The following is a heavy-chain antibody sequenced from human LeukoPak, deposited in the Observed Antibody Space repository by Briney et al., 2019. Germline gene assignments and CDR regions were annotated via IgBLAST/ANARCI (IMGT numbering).Heavy chain of an antibody. Sequence: ASVKVSCKASGGTFSSYAISWVRQAPGQGLEWMGRIIPILGIANYAQKFQGRVTITADKSTSTAYMELSSLRSEDTAVYYCARDRETMVRGVIATSWFDPWGQGTQVTVSS. CDR2: IIPILGIA. D-gene: IGHD3-10*01. J-gene: IGHJ5*02. CDR1: GGTFSSYA. V-gene: IGHV1-69*04. CDR3: ARDRETMVRGVIATSWFDP.